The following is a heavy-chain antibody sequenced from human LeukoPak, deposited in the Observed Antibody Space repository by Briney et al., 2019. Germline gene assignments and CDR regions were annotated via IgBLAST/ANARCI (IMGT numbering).Heavy chain of an antibody. CDR1: GHSTTRGYY. Sequence: PSETLSPTCAISGHSTTRGYYWAWFRQSPGMGLEWIATFFQSHRSFYNASLESRVTMSLDTSKSQFSLNLTSVTAADTAVYYCARVFSVPYLLDSWGRGTQVTVSS. CDR2: FFQSHRS. D-gene: IGHD2/OR15-2a*01. V-gene: IGHV4-38-2*01. J-gene: IGHJ4*02. CDR3: ARVFSVPYLLDS.